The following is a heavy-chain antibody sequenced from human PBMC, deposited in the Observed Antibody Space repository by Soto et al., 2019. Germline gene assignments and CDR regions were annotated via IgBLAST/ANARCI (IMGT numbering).Heavy chain of an antibody. J-gene: IGHJ4*02. CDR3: ARDRGGYDYIWGSYRPTYYFDY. CDR1: GFTFSSYG. CDR2: IWYDGSNK. V-gene: IGHV3-33*01. D-gene: IGHD3-16*02. Sequence: QVQLVESGGGVVQPGRSLRLSCAASGFTFSSYGMHWVRQAPGKGLEWVAVIWYDGSNKYYADSVKGRFTISRDNSKNTLYLQVNSLRAEDTAVYYCARDRGGYDYIWGSYRPTYYFDYWGQGTLVTVSS.